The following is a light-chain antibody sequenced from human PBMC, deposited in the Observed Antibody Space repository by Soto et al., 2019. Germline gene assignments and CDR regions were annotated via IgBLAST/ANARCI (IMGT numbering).Light chain of an antibody. CDR3: SSYTSTTTSVL. Sequence: QAVVTQPASVSGSPGQSITISCTGTSSDVGGYNYVSWYQQYPGKTPKLMISEVSNRPSGVSSRFSGSKSGNTASLTISGLQADDEADYYCSSYTSTTTSVLFGGGTKVTVL. CDR1: SSDVGGYNY. CDR2: EVS. J-gene: IGLJ2*01. V-gene: IGLV2-14*01.